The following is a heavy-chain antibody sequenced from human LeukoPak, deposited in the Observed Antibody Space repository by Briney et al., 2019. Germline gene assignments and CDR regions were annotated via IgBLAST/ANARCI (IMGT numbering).Heavy chain of an antibody. CDR1: GGSIRSYY. V-gene: IGHV4-59*08. J-gene: IGHJ4*02. D-gene: IGHD3-16*01. CDR3: ARVGPGVWFDY. CDR2: IYYSGST. Sequence: SETLSLTCTVSGGSIRSYYWGWIRQPPGKGLEWIGYIYYSGSTYYNPSLKSRVTISVDTSKNQFSLKLSSVTAADTAVYYCARVGPGVWFDYWGQGTLVTVSS.